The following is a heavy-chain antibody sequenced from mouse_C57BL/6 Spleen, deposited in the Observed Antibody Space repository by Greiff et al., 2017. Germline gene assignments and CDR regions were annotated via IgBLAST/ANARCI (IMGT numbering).Heavy chain of an antibody. D-gene: IGHD1-1*01. CDR2: ILPGSGST. CDR3: ARREYYGSSRYYYAMDY. V-gene: IGHV1-9*01. J-gene: IGHJ4*01. CDR1: GYTFTGYW. Sequence: VQLQQSGAELMKPGASVKLSCKATGYTFTGYWIEWVKQRPGNGLEWIGEILPGSGSTNYNEKFKGKATFTADTSSNTAYMQLSSLTTEDSAIYYCARREYYGSSRYYYAMDYWGQGTSVTVSS.